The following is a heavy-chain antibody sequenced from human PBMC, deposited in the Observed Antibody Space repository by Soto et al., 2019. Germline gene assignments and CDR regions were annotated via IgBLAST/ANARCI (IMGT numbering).Heavy chain of an antibody. D-gene: IGHD3-16*01. CDR1: GFTFRSYA. CDR3: ARVTPMITFGGVITLDY. V-gene: IGHV3-48*02. CDR2: IRGSSSTT. Sequence: GGSLRLSCASSGFTFRSYAMSWVRQAPGKGLEWVSDIRGSSSTTYYADSVKGRFTISRDNSKNSLYLQMNSLRDEDTAVYYCARVTPMITFGGVITLDYWGQGTLVTVSS. J-gene: IGHJ4*02.